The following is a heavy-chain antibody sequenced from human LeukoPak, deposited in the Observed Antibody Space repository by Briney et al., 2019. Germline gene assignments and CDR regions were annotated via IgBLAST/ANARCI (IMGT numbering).Heavy chain of an antibody. Sequence: ASVKVSCKTSGYTFTSYGVTWVRQAPGERLEWMGWINTYNGNTNYAQKVQDRVTMTKDTSTSTAYMELRSLRSDDTAVYYCARDRCSGGSCYDDYWGQGTLVTVSS. CDR1: GYTFTSYG. V-gene: IGHV1-18*01. CDR3: ARDRCSGGSCYDDY. D-gene: IGHD2-15*01. CDR2: INTYNGNT. J-gene: IGHJ4*02.